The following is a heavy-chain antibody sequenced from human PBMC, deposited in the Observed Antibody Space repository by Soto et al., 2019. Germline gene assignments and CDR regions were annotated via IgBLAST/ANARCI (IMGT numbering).Heavy chain of an antibody. CDR2: INHSVST. V-gene: IGHV4-34*01. D-gene: IGHD4-4*01. J-gene: IGHJ4*02. Sequence: SETLSLTCAVYGGSFSGYYWSWIRQPPGKGLEWIGEINHSVSTNYNPSLKSRVTISVDTSKNQFSLKLSSVTAADTAVYYCARGNNNYGRWIYWGQGTLVTVSS. CDR1: GGSFSGYY. CDR3: ARGNNNYGRWIY.